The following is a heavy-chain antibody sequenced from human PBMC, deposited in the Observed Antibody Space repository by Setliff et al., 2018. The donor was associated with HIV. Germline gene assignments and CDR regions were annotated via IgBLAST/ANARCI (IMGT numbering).Heavy chain of an antibody. V-gene: IGHV3-49*04. CDR3: ARGGRGDSYYYYMDV. CDR2: IRSKAYSGTT. D-gene: IGHD3-10*01. CDR1: GFRFGDYA. J-gene: IGHJ6*03. Sequence: GGSLRLSCTASGFRFGDYALTWVRQAPGKGLEWVGFIRSKAYSGTTEYAASVKGRFIISRDDSGNIAYLQMNTLTTEDTALYYCARGGRGDSYYYYMDVWGKGTTVTVSS.